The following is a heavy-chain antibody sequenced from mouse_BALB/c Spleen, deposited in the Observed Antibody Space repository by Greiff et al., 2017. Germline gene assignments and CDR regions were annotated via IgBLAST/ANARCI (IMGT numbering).Heavy chain of an antibody. Sequence: EVQLVESGTVLARPGASVKMSCKASGYTFTSYWMHWVKQRPGQGLEWIGAIYPGNSDTSYNQKFKGKAKLTAVTSTSTAYMELSSLTNEDSAVYYCTREEYEGYFDYWGQGTTLTVSS. V-gene: IGHV1-5*01. CDR2: IYPGNSDT. CDR3: TREEYEGYFDY. J-gene: IGHJ2*01. CDR1: GYTFTSYW. D-gene: IGHD2-3*01.